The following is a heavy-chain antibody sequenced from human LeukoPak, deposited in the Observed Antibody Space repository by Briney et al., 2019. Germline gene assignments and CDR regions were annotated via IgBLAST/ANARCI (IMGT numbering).Heavy chain of an antibody. D-gene: IGHD6-13*01. J-gene: IGHJ4*02. CDR2: ISGSGAYT. CDR1: GFTFSNYA. Sequence: GGSLRLSCAASGFTFSNYAMSWVRQAPGKGLEWVSAISGSGAYTYYADSVKGRLTISRDNSKNTLYLQMNSLRAEDTAVYYCAKDDGLAAAGTSFDYWGQGTLVTVSS. CDR3: AKDDGLAAAGTSFDY. V-gene: IGHV3-23*01.